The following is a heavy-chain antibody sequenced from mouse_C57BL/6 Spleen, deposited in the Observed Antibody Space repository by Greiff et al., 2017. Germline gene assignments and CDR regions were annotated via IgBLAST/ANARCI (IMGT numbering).Heavy chain of an antibody. D-gene: IGHD2-4*01. V-gene: IGHV1-55*01. CDR2: IYPGSGST. CDR3: ARNYEYTTAWFAY. J-gene: IGHJ3*01. Sequence: QVQLQQPGAELVKPGASVKMSCKASGYTFTSYWITWVKQRPGQGLEWIGDIYPGSGSTNYNEKFKSKATLTVDTSSSTAYMQLSSLTSEDSAVYYGARNYEYTTAWFAYWGQGTLVTVSA. CDR1: GYTFTSYW.